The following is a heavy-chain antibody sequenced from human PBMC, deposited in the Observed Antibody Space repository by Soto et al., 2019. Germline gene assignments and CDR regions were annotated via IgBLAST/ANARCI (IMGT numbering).Heavy chain of an antibody. V-gene: IGHV1-18*01. J-gene: IGHJ4*02. CDR3: ARGGTPTDY. D-gene: IGHD3-16*01. CDR1: GYTFTNFG. CDR2: ISAYNGNT. Sequence: QVQLVQSGAEVKKPGASVKVSCKASGYTFTNFGISWVRQAPGQGLDWMGCISAYNGNTNYAQNFQGRVTMTTHTSTSTGYMEVRILKFDDTAVYYCARGGTPTDYWGQGALVTVSS.